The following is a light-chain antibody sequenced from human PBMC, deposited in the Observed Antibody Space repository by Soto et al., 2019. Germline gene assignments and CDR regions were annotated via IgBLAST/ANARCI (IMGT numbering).Light chain of an antibody. CDR3: QQYGSSP. V-gene: IGKV3-20*01. CDR1: QSVSSSY. CDR2: GAS. Sequence: EIVLTQSPGTLSLSPGERATLSCRASQSVSSSYLGWNQQKPGQAPRLLIYGASSRATGIPDRFSGSGSGTDFTLTISRLEPEDFAVYYCQQYGSSPFGPGTKVDIK. J-gene: IGKJ3*01.